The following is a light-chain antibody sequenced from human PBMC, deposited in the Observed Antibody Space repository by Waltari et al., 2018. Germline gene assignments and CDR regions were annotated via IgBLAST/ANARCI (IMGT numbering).Light chain of an antibody. J-gene: IGLJ3*02. CDR3: ASWDGTLSGWL. Sequence: QSALTQPPSASGAPGQRVTISCSGGGSNIGTNFVYWYKQLPGSAPKFLMYRTDQRPSGVPDRFSGSKSGTSGSLAISGLRAEDEADYYCASWDGTLSGWLFGGGTTLTVL. CDR1: GSNIGTNF. CDR2: RTD. V-gene: IGLV1-47*01.